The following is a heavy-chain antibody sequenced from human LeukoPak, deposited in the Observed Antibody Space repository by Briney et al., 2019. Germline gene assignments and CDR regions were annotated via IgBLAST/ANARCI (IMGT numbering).Heavy chain of an antibody. Sequence: GESLKISCKGSGYSFTSYWIGWVRQMPGKGLEWMGIIYPGDSDTRYSPSFQGQVTISADKSISTACLQWSSLKASDTAMYYCVRLGGKDCGDTAMCYYYYGMDVWGQGTTVTVSS. CDR1: GYSFTSYW. CDR2: IYPGDSDT. D-gene: IGHD5-18*01. J-gene: IGHJ6*02. V-gene: IGHV5-51*01. CDR3: VRLGGKDCGDTAMCYYYYGMDV.